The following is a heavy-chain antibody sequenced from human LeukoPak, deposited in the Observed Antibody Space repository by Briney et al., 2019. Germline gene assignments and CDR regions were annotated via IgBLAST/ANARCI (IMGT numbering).Heavy chain of an antibody. Sequence: SETLSLTCTVSGGSISSYYWSWIRQPAGKGLEWIGRLYTRGSTNYNPSLKSRVNMSVDTSKNQFSLKLSSVTAADTAVYYCAREAYSSSPPDYYYYYGMDVWGQGTTVTVSS. CDR2: LYTRGST. CDR3: AREAYSSSPPDYYYYYGMDV. J-gene: IGHJ6*02. CDR1: GGSISSYY. V-gene: IGHV4-4*07. D-gene: IGHD6-13*01.